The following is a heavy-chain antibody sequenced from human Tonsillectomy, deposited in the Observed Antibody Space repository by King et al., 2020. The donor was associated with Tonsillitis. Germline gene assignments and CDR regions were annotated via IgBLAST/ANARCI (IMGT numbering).Heavy chain of an antibody. CDR2: ISAYNGNT. CDR1: GYTFTSYG. J-gene: IGHJ4*02. D-gene: IGHD3-10*01. Sequence: VQLVQSGAEVKKPGASVKVSCKASGYTFTSYGISWVRQAPGQGLEWMGWISAYNGNTNYAQKLQGRVTMTTDTSTSTAYMELRSLRSDDTAVYYCASFPEPLWFGELPIYYFDCWGQGTLVTVSS. CDR3: ASFPEPLWFGELPIYYFDC. V-gene: IGHV1-18*04.